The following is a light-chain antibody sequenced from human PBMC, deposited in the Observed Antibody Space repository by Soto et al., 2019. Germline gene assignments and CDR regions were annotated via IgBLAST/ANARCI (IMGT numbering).Light chain of an antibody. V-gene: IGKV1-39*01. J-gene: IGKJ1*01. CDR3: QQSYSTPPT. CDR2: AAS. Sequence: DMQMTQSPSSLSASVGDRVTITCRASQSISSYLNRYQHKPGKAPQLLIYAASSMQSGVPSRFSVSGSGTDFTLTISSLQPEDFATYYSQQSYSTPPTFGQGTKVDNK. CDR1: QSISSY.